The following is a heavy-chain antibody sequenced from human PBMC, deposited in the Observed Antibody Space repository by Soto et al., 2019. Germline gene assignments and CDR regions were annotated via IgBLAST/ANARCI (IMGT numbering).Heavy chain of an antibody. CDR2: IYYSGST. CDR1: GGSISSGDYY. CDR3: ASSFWSGYYYYGMDV. V-gene: IGHV4-30-4*01. D-gene: IGHD3-3*01. J-gene: IGHJ6*02. Sequence: SETLSLTCTVSGGSISSGDYYWSWIRQPPGKGLEWIGYIYYSGSTYYNPSLKSRVTISVDTSKNQFSLKLSSVTAADTAVYYCASSFWSGYYYYGMDVWGQGTTVTVSS.